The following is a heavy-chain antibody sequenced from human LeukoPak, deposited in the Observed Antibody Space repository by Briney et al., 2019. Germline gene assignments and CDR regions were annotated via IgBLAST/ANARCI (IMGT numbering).Heavy chain of an antibody. Sequence: GASVKVSCKASGGTFSSYAISWVRQAPGQGLEWMGGIIPIFGTANYAQKFQGRVTITADESTSTAYMELSSLRSEDTAVYCCARGPYSGSYYFTFDYWGQGTLVTVSS. V-gene: IGHV1-69*13. CDR3: ARGPYSGSYYFTFDY. CDR2: IIPIFGTA. J-gene: IGHJ4*02. CDR1: GGTFSSYA. D-gene: IGHD1-26*01.